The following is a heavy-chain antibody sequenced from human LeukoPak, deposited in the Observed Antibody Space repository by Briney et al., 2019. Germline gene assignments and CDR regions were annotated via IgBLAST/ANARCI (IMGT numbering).Heavy chain of an antibody. D-gene: IGHD3-22*01. CDR1: GYTFTSYG. CDR2: ISAYNGNT. J-gene: IGHJ5*02. Sequence: ASVKVSCKASGYTFTSYGISWVRQAPGQGLEWMGWISAYNGNTNYAQKLQGRVTMTTDTSTSTAYMELRSLRSDDTAVYYCARVDQGLSSALNWFDPWGQGTLVAVSS. CDR3: ARVDQGLSSALNWFDP. V-gene: IGHV1-18*01.